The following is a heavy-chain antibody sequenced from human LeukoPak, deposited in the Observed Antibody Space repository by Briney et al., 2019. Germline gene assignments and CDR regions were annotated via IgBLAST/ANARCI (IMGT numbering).Heavy chain of an antibody. CDR3: ARASIAAAGNPFDY. CDR2: IYYSGST. D-gene: IGHD6-13*01. Sequence: SETLSLTCTVSGGSISSYYWSWIRQPPGKGLEWIGYIYYSGSTYYNPSLKSRVTISVDTSKNQFSLKLSSVTAADTAVYYCARASIAAAGNPFDYWGQGTLVTVSS. CDR1: GGSISSYY. V-gene: IGHV4-59*12. J-gene: IGHJ4*02.